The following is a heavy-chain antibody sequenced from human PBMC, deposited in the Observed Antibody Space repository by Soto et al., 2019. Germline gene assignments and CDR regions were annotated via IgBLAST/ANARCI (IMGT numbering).Heavy chain of an antibody. Sequence: QVQLVQSGAEVKKPGSSVKVSCKAPGGTFSSYAISWVRQAPGQGLEWMGGIIPIFGTAKYAQKFQGRVTITADEYTSTGYMELSSLRSEDTAVYYCARSQGGSSSLDIYYYYYYGMDAWGQGTTVTVSS. V-gene: IGHV1-69*01. J-gene: IGHJ6*02. CDR3: ARSQGGSSSLDIYYYYYYGMDA. CDR2: IIPIFGTA. D-gene: IGHD2-15*01. CDR1: GGTFSSYA.